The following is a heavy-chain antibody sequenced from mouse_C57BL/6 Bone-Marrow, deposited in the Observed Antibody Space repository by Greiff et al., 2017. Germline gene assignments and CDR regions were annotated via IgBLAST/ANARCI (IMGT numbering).Heavy chain of an antibody. V-gene: IGHV1-15*01. CDR1: GYTFTDYE. D-gene: IGHD1-1*01. CDR3: TRSPLYYGSSFHWYFDV. CDR2: IDPETGGT. Sequence: VQVVESGAELVRPGASVTLSCKASGYTFTDYEMHWVKQTPVHGLEWIGAIDPETGGTAYNQKFKGKAILTADKSSSTAYMELRSLTSEDSAVYYCTRSPLYYGSSFHWYFDVWGTGTTVTVSS. J-gene: IGHJ1*03.